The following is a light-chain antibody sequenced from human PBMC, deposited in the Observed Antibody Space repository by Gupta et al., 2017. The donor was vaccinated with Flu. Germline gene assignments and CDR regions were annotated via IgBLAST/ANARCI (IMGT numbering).Light chain of an antibody. Sequence: CMGSSTSCAGGNDVTGYQQVPGVAPNPVMFGTDNRPSGVAERLSGSCPGSSPPKAIEGLQAEDEDDYFCQSYDSSRIGGDVFGTGTTVTVL. CDR3: QSYDSSRIGGDV. CDR2: GTD. CDR1: STSCAGGND. J-gene: IGLJ1*01. V-gene: IGLV1-40*01.